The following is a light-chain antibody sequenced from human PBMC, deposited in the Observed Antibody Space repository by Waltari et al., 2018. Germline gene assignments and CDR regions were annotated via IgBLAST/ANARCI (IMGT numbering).Light chain of an antibody. CDR2: KAS. Sequence: DIQMTHSPSTLSASVGARVTITCRASQSINSWLAWYQQKPGEAPKLLIYKASSLQSGVPSSFSGSGSGTEFTLTISSLQPDDFATYYCQQYNIYPLTFGQGTKVEIK. CDR3: QQYNIYPLT. CDR1: QSINSW. V-gene: IGKV1-5*03. J-gene: IGKJ1*01.